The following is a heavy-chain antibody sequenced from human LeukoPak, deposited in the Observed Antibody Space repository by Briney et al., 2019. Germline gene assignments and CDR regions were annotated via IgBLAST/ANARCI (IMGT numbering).Heavy chain of an antibody. CDR3: ARDSRYCSSTSCYHYYYMDV. CDR1: GGSISSYY. D-gene: IGHD2-2*01. V-gene: IGHV4-59*01. J-gene: IGHJ6*03. Sequence: SETLSLTXTVSGGSISSYYWSWIRQPPGKGLEWIGYIYYSGSTNYNPSLKSRVTISVDTSKNQFSLKLSSVTAADTAVYYCARDSRYCSSTSCYHYYYMDVWGKGTTVTVSS. CDR2: IYYSGST.